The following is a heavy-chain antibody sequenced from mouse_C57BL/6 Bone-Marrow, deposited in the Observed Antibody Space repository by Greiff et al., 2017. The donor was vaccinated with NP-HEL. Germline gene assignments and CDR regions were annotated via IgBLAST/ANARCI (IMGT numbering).Heavy chain of an antibody. J-gene: IGHJ2*01. CDR2: IYPGDGDT. V-gene: IGHV1-80*01. D-gene: IGHD3-2*02. CDR3: ARGSSGYDFDY. Sequence: QVQLKQSGAELVKPGASVKISCKASGYAFSSYWMNWVKQRPGKGLEWIGQIYPGDGDTNYNGKFKGKATLTADKSSSTAYMQLSSLTSEDSAVYFCARGSSGYDFDYWGQGTTLTVSS. CDR1: GYAFSSYW.